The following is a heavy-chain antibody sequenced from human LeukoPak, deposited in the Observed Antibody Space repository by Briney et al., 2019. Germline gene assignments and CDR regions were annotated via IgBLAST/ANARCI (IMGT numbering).Heavy chain of an antibody. CDR1: GFTFSNYG. Sequence: PGGSLRLSCVASGFTFSNYGMHWVRQAPGKGLEWVVVISYDGNKKYYADSVKGRFTISRDNSKNTVSLQMNSLKTEDTAAYYCAKGASMVAATYWYFDLWGRGTPVSVSS. CDR2: ISYDGNKK. CDR3: AKGASMVAATYWYFDL. J-gene: IGHJ2*01. V-gene: IGHV3-30*18. D-gene: IGHD2-15*01.